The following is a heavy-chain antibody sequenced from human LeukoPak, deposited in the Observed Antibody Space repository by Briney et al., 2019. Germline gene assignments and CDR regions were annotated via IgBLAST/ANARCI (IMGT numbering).Heavy chain of an antibody. CDR2: IFSRGST. Sequence: GGSLRLSCAASGFSVGSNYMNWVRQAPGKGLECVSVIFSRGSTYYADSVKGRFTISRHNSENTLYLQMNSLRVEDTAVYYCTSSSPTSYSDYWGQGTLLTVSS. CDR1: GFSVGSNY. J-gene: IGHJ4*02. D-gene: IGHD6-13*01. V-gene: IGHV3-53*04. CDR3: TSSSPTSYSDY.